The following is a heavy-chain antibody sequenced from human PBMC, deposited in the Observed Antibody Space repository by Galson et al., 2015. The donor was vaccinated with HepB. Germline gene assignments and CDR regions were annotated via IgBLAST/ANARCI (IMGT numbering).Heavy chain of an antibody. V-gene: IGHV3-23*01. D-gene: IGHD3-10*01. Sequence: SLGDAAPDHACTDHNYAMDWVRQAPGKGLGCVSGITGSGDVKYYADSVQGRFTISRDNSKNTLYLQVNTLRAEDTAVYYCAKGAGGSGRYWGQGTLVTVSS. CDR3: AKGAGGSGRY. CDR1: ACTDHNYA. CDR2: ITGSGDVK. J-gene: IGHJ4*02.